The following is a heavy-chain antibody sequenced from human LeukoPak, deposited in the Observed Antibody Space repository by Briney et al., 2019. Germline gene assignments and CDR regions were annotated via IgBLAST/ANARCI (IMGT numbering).Heavy chain of an antibody. CDR2: IYHSGST. CDR1: GGSISSGGYS. CDR3: AREVTIFGVVIIGYYFDY. V-gene: IGHV4-30-2*01. Sequence: SETLSLTCAVSGGSISSGGYSWSWIRQPPGKGLEWIGYIYHSGSTYYNPSLKSRVTISVDRSKNQFSLKLSSVTAADTAVYYCAREVTIFGVVIIGYYFDYWGQGTLVTVSS. J-gene: IGHJ4*02. D-gene: IGHD3-3*01.